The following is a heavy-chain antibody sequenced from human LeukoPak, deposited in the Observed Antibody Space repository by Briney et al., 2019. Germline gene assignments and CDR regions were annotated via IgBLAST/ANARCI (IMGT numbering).Heavy chain of an antibody. CDR2: IYYSGST. Sequence: SETLSLTRFVSGGSISSYYWSWIRQPPGKGLEWIGYIYYSGSTNYNPSLKSRVTISVDTSKNQFSLKLSSVTAADTAVYYCARVPPKPLYSSGWNDYYYYGMDVWGQGTTVTVSS. D-gene: IGHD6-19*01. J-gene: IGHJ6*02. CDR3: ARVPPKPLYSSGWNDYYYYGMDV. V-gene: IGHV4-59*01. CDR1: GGSISSYY.